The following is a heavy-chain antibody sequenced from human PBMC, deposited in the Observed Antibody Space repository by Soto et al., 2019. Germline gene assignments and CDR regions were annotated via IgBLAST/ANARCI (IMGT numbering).Heavy chain of an antibody. CDR1: GGSISSGGYS. CDR2: IYHSGST. CDR3: ARVEVYYDSSGYPYNWFDP. Sequence: PSETLSLTCAVSGGSISSGGYSWSWIRQPPGKGLEWIGYIYHSGSTYYNPSLKSRVTISVGRSKNQFSLKLSSVTAADTAVYYCARVEVYYDSSGYPYNWFDPWGQGTLVTVSS. V-gene: IGHV4-30-2*01. D-gene: IGHD3-22*01. J-gene: IGHJ5*02.